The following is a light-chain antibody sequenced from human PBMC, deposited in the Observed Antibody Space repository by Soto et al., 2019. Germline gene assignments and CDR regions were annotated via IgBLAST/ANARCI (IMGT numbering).Light chain of an antibody. CDR2: GNS. J-gene: IGLJ2*01. V-gene: IGLV1-40*01. CDR1: SSNIGAGYD. CDR3: QSYDSSLSGVV. Sequence: QSVLTQPPSVSGAPGQRVTISCTGSSSNIGAGYDVHWYQQLPGTAPKLLIYGNSNRPSGVPDRFSGSKSGTSASLAITGLQADDEADYYCQSYDSSLSGVVFVGGTKLTVL.